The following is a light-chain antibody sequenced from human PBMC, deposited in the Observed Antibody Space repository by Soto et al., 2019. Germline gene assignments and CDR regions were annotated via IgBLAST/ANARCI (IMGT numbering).Light chain of an antibody. V-gene: IGKV1-39*01. J-gene: IGKJ1*01. Sequence: DIQMSQSPSSLSASVGDRVTITCRASQSITNYLNWYHQKPGKAPKLLIYAASSLQRGVPSRFSGSGSGTDFTLTISSLEPEDFAVYYCQQRTKWRTFGQGTKVDIK. CDR2: AAS. CDR3: QQRTKWRT. CDR1: QSITNY.